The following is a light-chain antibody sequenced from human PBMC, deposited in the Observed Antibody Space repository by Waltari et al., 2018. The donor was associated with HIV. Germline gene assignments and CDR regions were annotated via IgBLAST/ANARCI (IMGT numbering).Light chain of an antibody. CDR1: QSVSTN. Sequence: VMTQSPATLSVSPGKRAPLSCRASQSVSTNLAWYQQKPGQAPRLLIYGASIRATGIPCRFSGSGSGTEFTLTISSLQSEDFAVYYCQQYNNWPPWTFGQGTKVEIE. CDR3: QQYNNWPPWT. V-gene: IGKV3-15*01. CDR2: GAS. J-gene: IGKJ1*01.